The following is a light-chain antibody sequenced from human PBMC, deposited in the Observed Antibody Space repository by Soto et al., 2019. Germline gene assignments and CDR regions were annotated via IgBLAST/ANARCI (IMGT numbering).Light chain of an antibody. J-gene: IGKJ4*01. Sequence: EIALTQPPGTLSLSPMVRDNLSCRSSQSVSNNYLAWYQQKPGQAPRLLTYDASSRATGIPDRFSGGGSGTDFTLTISRLEPEDFAVYYCQQFSSYPLTFGGGTKVDI. CDR1: QSVSNNY. V-gene: IGKV3-20*01. CDR2: DAS. CDR3: QQFSSYPLT.